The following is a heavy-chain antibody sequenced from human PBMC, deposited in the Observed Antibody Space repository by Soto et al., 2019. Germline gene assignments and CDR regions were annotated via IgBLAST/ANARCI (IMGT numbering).Heavy chain of an antibody. J-gene: IGHJ3*02. CDR2: INAGNGNT. D-gene: IGHD3-16*01. CDR3: ARDDYYI. V-gene: IGHV1-3*01. CDR1: GYTFTIYA. Sequence: QVQLVQPGAEGKKAGASVKDSCKAFGYTFTIYAMHWVRQAPGQRLEWMGWINAGNGNTKYSQKFQGRVTITRDSSAGTAYMELTSLRSEDTAVYYCARDDYYIWGQGTMVTVSS.